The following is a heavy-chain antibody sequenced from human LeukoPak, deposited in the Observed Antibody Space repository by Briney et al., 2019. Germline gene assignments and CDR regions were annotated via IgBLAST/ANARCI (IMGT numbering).Heavy chain of an antibody. D-gene: IGHD3-3*01. CDR1: EFTFSSYE. CDR2: ISSSGDTI. J-gene: IGHJ4*02. CDR3: ARVRRSSRIPIFR. V-gene: IGHV3-48*03. Sequence: PGRSLRLSCAASEFTFSSYEMNWVRQAPGKGLEWVSYISSSGDTIYYADSVKGRFTISRDNAKNSLYLQLNSLRAEDTAVYYCARVRRSSRIPIFRWGQGTLVTVSS.